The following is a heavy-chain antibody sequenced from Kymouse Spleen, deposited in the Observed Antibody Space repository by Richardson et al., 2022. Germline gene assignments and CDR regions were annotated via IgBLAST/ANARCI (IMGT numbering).Heavy chain of an antibody. CDR3: ARGYNWNYGLYYYYYYGMDV. J-gene: IGHJ6*02. D-gene: IGHD1-7*01. V-gene: IGHV1-69*05. Sequence: QVQLVQSGAEVKKPGSSVKVSCKASGGTFSSYAISWVRQAPGQGLEWMGGIIPIFGTANYAQKFQGRVTITTDESTSTAYMELSSLRSEDTAVYYCARGYNWNYGLYYYYYYGMDVWGQGTTVTVSS. CDR2: IIPIFGTA. CDR1: GGTFSSYA.